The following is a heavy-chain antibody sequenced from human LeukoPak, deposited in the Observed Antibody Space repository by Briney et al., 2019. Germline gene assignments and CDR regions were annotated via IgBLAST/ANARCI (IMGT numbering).Heavy chain of an antibody. J-gene: IGHJ2*01. D-gene: IGHD3-9*01. CDR1: GGSISSYY. CDR3: GRRTYYDTLTGYTYWYFDL. V-gene: IGHV4-59*01. CDR2: TSYSGST. Sequence: PSETLSLTCTVSGGSISSYYWSWIRQPPGKRLEWIGCTSYSGSTDYNPSLKSRVTMSVDTSKNQFSLKLSSVTAADTAVYYCGRRTYYDTLTGYTYWYFDLWGRGTLVTVSS.